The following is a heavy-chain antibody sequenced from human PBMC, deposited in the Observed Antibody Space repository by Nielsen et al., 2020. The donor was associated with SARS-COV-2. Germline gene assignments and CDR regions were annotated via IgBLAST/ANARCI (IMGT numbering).Heavy chain of an antibody. CDR3: AKDLLRKLVGATTSFDY. V-gene: IGHV3-23*01. J-gene: IGHJ4*02. CDR2: ISGSGGST. Sequence: VRQAPGKGLEWVSAISGSGGSTYYADSVKGRFTISRDNSKNTLYLQMNSLRAEDTAVYYCAKDLLRKLVGATTSFDYWGQGTLVTVSS. D-gene: IGHD1-26*01.